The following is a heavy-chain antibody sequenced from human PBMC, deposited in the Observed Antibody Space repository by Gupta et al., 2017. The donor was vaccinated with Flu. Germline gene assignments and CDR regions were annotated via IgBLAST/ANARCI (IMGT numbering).Heavy chain of an antibody. CDR1: GFRFRDYD. CDR2: ISSRGDL. CDR3: ARGHWDS. J-gene: IGHJ4*02. Sequence: EVQLVESGGVLVQPGGSLRLSCAASGFRFRDYDVGWVRQAPGKGLEWVSFISSRGDLDYTDSVKGRFTISRDSAKNSVYLQMDSMRVEDTAFYYCARGHWDSGGQGTLVTVSS. V-gene: IGHV3-48*03.